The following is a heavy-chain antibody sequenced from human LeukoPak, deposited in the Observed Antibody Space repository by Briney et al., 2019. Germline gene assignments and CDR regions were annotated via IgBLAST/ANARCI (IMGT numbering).Heavy chain of an antibody. CDR1: GFTFSSYA. CDR3: ASIFREP. J-gene: IGHJ5*02. D-gene: IGHD3-10*01. Sequence: PGGSLRLSCVASGFTFSSYAMHWVRQAPDKGLEWVAVISYDGSNKYYADSVKGRFTISRDNSKNTLYLQMNSLRAEDTAVYYCASIFREPWGQGTLVTVSS. CDR2: ISYDGSNK. V-gene: IGHV3-30-3*01.